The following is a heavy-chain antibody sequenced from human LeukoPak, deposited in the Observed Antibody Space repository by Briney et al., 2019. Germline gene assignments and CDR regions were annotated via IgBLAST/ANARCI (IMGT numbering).Heavy chain of an antibody. CDR3: ARERGRGRDSPWFDY. CDR1: GFIVSGDF. Sequence: GSLRLSCAASGFIVSGDFMSWVRQAPGKRLEWVSVIYSDGSTYYADSVKGRFTISRDNSKNTLDLQMTGLRAEDTAVYYCARERGRGRDSPWFDYWGQGTLVTVSS. D-gene: IGHD1-26*01. V-gene: IGHV3-53*01. CDR2: IYSDGST. J-gene: IGHJ4*02.